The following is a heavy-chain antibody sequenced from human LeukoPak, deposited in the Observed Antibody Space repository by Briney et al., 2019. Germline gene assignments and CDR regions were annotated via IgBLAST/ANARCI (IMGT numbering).Heavy chain of an antibody. J-gene: IGHJ4*02. D-gene: IGHD2-2*01. CDR3: AREVVVPAALFDY. Sequence: SETLSLTCTVSGYSISSGYYWGWIRQPPGKGLEWIGSIYHSGSTYYNPSLKSRVTISVDTSKNQFSLKLSSVTAADTAVYYCAREVVVPAALFDYWGQGTLVTVSS. CDR1: GYSISSGYY. CDR2: IYHSGST. V-gene: IGHV4-38-2*02.